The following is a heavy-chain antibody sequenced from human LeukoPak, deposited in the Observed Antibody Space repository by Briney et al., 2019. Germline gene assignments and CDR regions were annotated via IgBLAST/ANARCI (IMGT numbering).Heavy chain of an antibody. CDR3: ARVGDMVRGVPALDYYYMDV. V-gene: IGHV3-21*01. D-gene: IGHD3-10*01. CDR1: GFTFSSYS. Sequence: GGSLRLSCAASGFTFSSYSMNWVRQAPGKGLEWVSSISSSSSYIYYADSVKGRFTISRDNAKNSLYLQMNSLRAEDTAVYYCARVGDMVRGVPALDYYYMDVWGKGTTVTVSS. J-gene: IGHJ6*03. CDR2: ISSSSSYI.